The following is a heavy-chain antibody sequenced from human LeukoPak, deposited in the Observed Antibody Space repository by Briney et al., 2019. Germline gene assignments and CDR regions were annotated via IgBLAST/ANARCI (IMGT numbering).Heavy chain of an antibody. D-gene: IGHD2-15*01. CDR1: GYTFTSYA. Sequence: GSVKVSCKASGYTFTSYAMHWVRQAPGQRLEWMGWINAGNGNTKYSQKLQGRVTITRDTSASTAYMELSSLRSEDTAVYYCARGLGYCSGGSCYALYYYYGMDVWGQGTTVTVSS. CDR3: ARGLGYCSGGSCYALYYYYGMDV. J-gene: IGHJ6*02. V-gene: IGHV1-3*01. CDR2: INAGNGNT.